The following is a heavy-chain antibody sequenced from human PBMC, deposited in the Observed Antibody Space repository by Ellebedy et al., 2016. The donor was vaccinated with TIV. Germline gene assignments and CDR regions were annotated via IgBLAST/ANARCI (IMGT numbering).Heavy chain of an antibody. V-gene: IGHV3-21*01. CDR2: ISSSSSYI. D-gene: IGHD4-23*01. J-gene: IGHJ3*02. CDR3: ARAGDGGNSGGVFDI. CDR1: GFTFSSYS. Sequence: PGGSLRLSCAASGFTFSSYSMNWVRQAPGKGLEWVSSISSSSSYIYYADSVKGRFTISRDNAKNSLYLQMNSLRAEDTAVYYCARAGDGGNSGGVFDIWGQGTMVTVSS.